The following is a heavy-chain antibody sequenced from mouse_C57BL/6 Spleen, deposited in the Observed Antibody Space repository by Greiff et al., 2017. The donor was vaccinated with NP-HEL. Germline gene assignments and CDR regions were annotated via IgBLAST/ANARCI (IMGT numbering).Heavy chain of an antibody. J-gene: IGHJ2*01. D-gene: IGHD2-1*01. CDR2: INPSTGGT. CDR1: GYSFTGYY. CDR3: ARGDGNYDY. Sequence: EVQLQQSGPELVKPGASVKISCKASGYSFTGYYMNWVKQSPEKSLEWIGEINPSTGGTTYNQKFKAKATLTVDKSSSTAYMQLKSLTSEDSAVYYCARGDGNYDYWGQGTTLTVSS. V-gene: IGHV1-42*01.